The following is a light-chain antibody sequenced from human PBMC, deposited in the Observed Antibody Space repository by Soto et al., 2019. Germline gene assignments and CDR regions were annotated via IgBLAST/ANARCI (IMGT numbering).Light chain of an antibody. Sequence: QSALTQPPSASGSPGQSVTISCTGTNSDIGAYNYVSWYRQYPDKATKLLVYQVTKRPSGVPDRFSGSKSGNTAALTVSGLQAEDEAVYSCSSYAGSLVVFGGGTQLTVL. J-gene: IGLJ2*01. V-gene: IGLV2-8*01. CDR1: NSDIGAYNY. CDR2: QVT. CDR3: SSYAGSLVV.